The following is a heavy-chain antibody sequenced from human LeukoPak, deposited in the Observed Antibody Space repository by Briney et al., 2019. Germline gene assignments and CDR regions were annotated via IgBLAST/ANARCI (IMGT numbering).Heavy chain of an antibody. J-gene: IGHJ4*02. CDR1: GFTFSSYA. D-gene: IGHD6-6*01. CDR3: VKRSMTSKSNYYYDF. Sequence: GSLRLSCSASGFTFSSYAMHWVRQAPGKGLEYVSSTDSSGGSTCYAESVKGRFTISRDNSKNTLYLQMSSLRAEDTAVYYCVKRSMTSKSNYYYDFWGQGALVTVSS. CDR2: TDSSGGST. V-gene: IGHV3-64D*06.